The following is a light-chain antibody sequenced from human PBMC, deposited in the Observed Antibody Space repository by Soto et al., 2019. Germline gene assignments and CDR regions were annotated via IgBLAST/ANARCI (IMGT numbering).Light chain of an antibody. Sequence: QSALTQPASVSGSPGQSITISCTGASSDFGNFNYVSWYQQHPGKVPKLIIYEVTSRPSGVSNRFSGSKSDDTASLTISGLQAEDEAYYYCSSYTCINTQLFGGGTKLTVL. V-gene: IGLV2-14*01. J-gene: IGLJ3*02. CDR1: SSDFGNFNY. CDR3: SSYTCINTQL. CDR2: EVT.